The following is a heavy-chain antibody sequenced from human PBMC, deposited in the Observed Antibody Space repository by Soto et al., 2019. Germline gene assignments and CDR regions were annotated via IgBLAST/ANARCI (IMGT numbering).Heavy chain of an antibody. V-gene: IGHV5-51*01. J-gene: IGHJ3*02. CDR1: VYSFTSCW. Sequence: GESLKSACKGSVYSFTSCWIGWVRQMPGKGLEWMGIIYPGDSDTRYSPSFQGQVTISADKSISTAYLQWSSLKASDTAMYYCATSDSSGYYDDAFDIWGQGTMVTVS. CDR2: IYPGDSDT. D-gene: IGHD3-22*01. CDR3: ATSDSSGYYDDAFDI.